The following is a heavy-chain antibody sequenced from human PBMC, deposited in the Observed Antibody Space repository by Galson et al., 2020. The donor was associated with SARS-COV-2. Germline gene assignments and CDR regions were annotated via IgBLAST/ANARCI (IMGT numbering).Heavy chain of an antibody. V-gene: IGHV3-33*06. CDR1: GFTFSSYG. Sequence: GGSLRLSCAASGFTFSSYGMHWVRQAPDKGLEWVAVIWYDGSNKYYADSVKGRFTISRDNSKNTLYLQMNSLRAEDTAVYYCAKDGGYSYGTDYYYYGMDVWGQGTTVTVSS. J-gene: IGHJ6*02. D-gene: IGHD5-18*01. CDR3: AKDGGYSYGTDYYYYGMDV. CDR2: IWYDGSNK.